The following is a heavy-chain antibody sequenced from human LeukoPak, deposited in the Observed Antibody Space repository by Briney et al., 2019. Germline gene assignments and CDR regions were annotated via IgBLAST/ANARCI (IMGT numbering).Heavy chain of an antibody. CDR2: IIWNGGRI. D-gene: IGHD2-2*01. J-gene: IGHJ3*01. CDR3: AKDIGGDWTYCTATSCYESAFDV. CDR1: GFTFGGYA. Sequence: GGSLTLSCEGSGFTFGGYAMHWVRQAPGKGLEWVAGIIWNGGRIGYADSVKGRFLISRDNARNSLYLQMNSLRPEDTALYYCAKDIGGDWTYCTATSCYESAFDVWGQGTMVTVSS. V-gene: IGHV3-9*01.